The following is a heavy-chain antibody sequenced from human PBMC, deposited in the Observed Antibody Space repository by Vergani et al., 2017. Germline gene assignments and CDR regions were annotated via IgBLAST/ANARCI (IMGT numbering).Heavy chain of an antibody. V-gene: IGHV3-33*08. CDR1: GFTFSSYG. Sequence: QVQLVESGGGVVQPGRSLRLSCAASGFTFSSYGMHWVRQAPGKGLEWVAVIWYDGSNKYYADSVKGRFTISRDNAKNSLYLQMNSLRAEDTAVYYCAREWLRFSLGSPSFDYWGQGTLVTVSS. D-gene: IGHD5-12*01. CDR2: IWYDGSNK. CDR3: AREWLRFSLGSPSFDY. J-gene: IGHJ4*02.